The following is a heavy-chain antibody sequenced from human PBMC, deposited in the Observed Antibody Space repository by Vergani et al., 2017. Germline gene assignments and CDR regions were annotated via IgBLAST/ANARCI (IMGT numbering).Heavy chain of an antibody. J-gene: IGHJ6*02. CDR3: ARVTWSTPEPLTLKYYYYGMDV. D-gene: IGHD3-3*01. V-gene: IGHV4-4*02. CDR2: IYHSGST. CDR1: GGSISSSNW. Sequence: QVQLQESGPGLVKPSGTLSLTCAVSGGSISSSNWWSWVRQPPGKGLEWIGEIYHSGSTNYNPSLKSRVTISVDKSKNQFSLKLSSVTAADTAVYYCARVTWSTPEPLTLKYYYYGMDVWGQGTTVTVSS.